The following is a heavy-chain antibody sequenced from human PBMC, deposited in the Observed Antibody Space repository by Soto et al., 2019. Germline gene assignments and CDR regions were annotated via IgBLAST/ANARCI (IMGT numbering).Heavy chain of an antibody. CDR1: GGSISSGGYY. Sequence: SETLSLTCTVSGGSISSGGYYWSWIRQHPGKGLEWIGYIYYSGSTYYNPSLKSRVTISVDTSKNQFSLKLSSVTAADTAVYYCARNPAFAAAGGYYYYYGMDVWGQGTTVTVSS. D-gene: IGHD6-13*01. J-gene: IGHJ6*02. CDR2: IYYSGST. CDR3: ARNPAFAAAGGYYYYYGMDV. V-gene: IGHV4-31*03.